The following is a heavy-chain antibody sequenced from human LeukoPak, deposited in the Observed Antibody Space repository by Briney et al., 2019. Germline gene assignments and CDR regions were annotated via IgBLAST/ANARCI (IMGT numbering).Heavy chain of an antibody. CDR2: ISSSGSTI. CDR1: GFTFSSYE. V-gene: IGHV3-48*03. D-gene: IGHD5-24*01. J-gene: IGHJ3*02. Sequence: GGSLRLSCAASGFTFSSYEMNWVRQAPGKGLEWVSYISSSGSTIYYADSVKGRFTISRDNAKNSLYLQMNSLRAEDTAVYYCASPNSRRDGYNYADAFDIWGQGTMVTVSS. CDR3: ASPNSRRDGYNYADAFDI.